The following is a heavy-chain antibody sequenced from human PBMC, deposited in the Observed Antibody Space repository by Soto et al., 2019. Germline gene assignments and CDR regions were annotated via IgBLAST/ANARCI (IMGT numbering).Heavy chain of an antibody. J-gene: IGHJ3*02. CDR3: AREGYYYDSSGDDAFDI. D-gene: IGHD3-22*01. CDR1: GDSMSDYF. Sequence: SETLSLTCTVSGDSMSDYFWSWIRQPPGRGLEWIGYIHDRGTTKYNPSLKSRVTISPDTSKNQFSLKLSSVTAADTAVYYCAREGYYYDSSGDDAFDIWGQGTMVTVSS. V-gene: IGHV4-59*12. CDR2: IHDRGTT.